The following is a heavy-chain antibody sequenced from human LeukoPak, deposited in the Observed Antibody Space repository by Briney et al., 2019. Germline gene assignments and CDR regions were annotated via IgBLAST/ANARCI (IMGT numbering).Heavy chain of an antibody. J-gene: IGHJ4*02. CDR2: INGGGSPI. CDR1: GFTFSRDS. Sequence: GGSLRLSCAASGFTFSRDSMNWVRQAPGKGLEWVSYINGGGSPIYYADSVRGRFTISRDNAKNSLYLQMNSLRAEDTAVYYCARDPYSSSSGFDYWGQGTLVTVSS. V-gene: IGHV3-48*04. D-gene: IGHD6-6*01. CDR3: ARDPYSSSSGFDY.